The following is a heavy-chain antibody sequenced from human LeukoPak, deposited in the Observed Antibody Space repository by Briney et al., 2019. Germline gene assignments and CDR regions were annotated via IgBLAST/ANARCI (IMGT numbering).Heavy chain of an antibody. J-gene: IGHJ6*02. Sequence: GGSLRLSCAASGFTFSSYGMHWVRQAPGKGLEWVAVISYDGSNKYYADSVKGRFTISRDNSKNTLYLQMNSLRAEDTAVYYCAKDLDEYYYYGMDVWGQGTTVTVSS. CDR2: ISYDGSNK. CDR1: GFTFSSYG. V-gene: IGHV3-30*18. CDR3: AKDLDEYYYYGMDV.